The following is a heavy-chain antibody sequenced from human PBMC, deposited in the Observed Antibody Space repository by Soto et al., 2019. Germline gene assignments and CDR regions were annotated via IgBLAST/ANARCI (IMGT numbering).Heavy chain of an antibody. D-gene: IGHD1-1*01. CDR2: IYYSGST. CDR1: GGSISSSSYY. J-gene: IGHJ4*02. CDR3: ARIPTKAPLGFFDY. Sequence: QLQLQESGPGLVKPSETLSLTCTVSGGSISSSSYYWGWIRQPPGKGLEWIGSIYYSGSTYYHPSLKSRVTISVDTSKNQFSLKLSSVTAADTAVYYCARIPTKAPLGFFDYWGQGTLVTVSS. V-gene: IGHV4-39*01.